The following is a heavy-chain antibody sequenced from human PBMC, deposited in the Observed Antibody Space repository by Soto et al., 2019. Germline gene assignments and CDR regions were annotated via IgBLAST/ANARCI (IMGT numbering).Heavy chain of an antibody. Sequence: SVKVSCKASGGTFSSYAISWVRQAPGQGLEWMGGIIPIFGTANYAQKFQGRVTITADESTSTAYMELSSLRSEDTAVYYCARDDCSGGSCAGRPFDPWGQGTLVTVSS. J-gene: IGHJ5*02. CDR1: GGTFSSYA. CDR3: ARDDCSGGSCAGRPFDP. CDR2: IIPIFGTA. V-gene: IGHV1-69*13. D-gene: IGHD2-15*01.